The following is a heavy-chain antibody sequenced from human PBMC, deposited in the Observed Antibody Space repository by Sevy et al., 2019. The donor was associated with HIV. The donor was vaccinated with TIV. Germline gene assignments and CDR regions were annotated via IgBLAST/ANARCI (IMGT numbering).Heavy chain of an antibody. Sequence: SETLSLTCAVYGGSFSGYYWNWIRQSPGKGLEWIGEINHSGSTHYNPSLKSRVTISVDTAKNQFSLRLNTVTAADTAVYYCARAPPVVVVPGAPSWFDPWGQGTLVTVSS. J-gene: IGHJ5*02. CDR3: ARAPPVVVVPGAPSWFDP. CDR2: INHSGST. V-gene: IGHV4-34*01. CDR1: GGSFSGYY. D-gene: IGHD2-2*01.